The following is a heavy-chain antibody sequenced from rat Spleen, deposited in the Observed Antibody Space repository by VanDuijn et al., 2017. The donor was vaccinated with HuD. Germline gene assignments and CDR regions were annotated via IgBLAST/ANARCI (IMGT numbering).Heavy chain of an antibody. V-gene: IGHV5S10*01. CDR1: GFTFSDYN. Sequence: EVQLAESGGGLVQPGGSLKISCAASGFTFSDYNMAWVRQAPKQGLEWVATIIYDGSRIFYRDSVKGRFTISRDNAKSTLYLQMDSLTSEDTATYYCATGPRILRIGWFTYWGQGTLVTVSS. CDR2: IIYDGSRI. CDR3: ATGPRILRIGWFTY. D-gene: IGHD1-6*01. J-gene: IGHJ3*01.